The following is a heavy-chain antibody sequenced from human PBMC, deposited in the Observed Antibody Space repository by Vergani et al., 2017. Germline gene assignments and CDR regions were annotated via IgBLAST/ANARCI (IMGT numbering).Heavy chain of an antibody. CDR3: AVLPRVNLVGGGIVTKTTFDY. J-gene: IGHJ4*02. Sequence: QVQLQQWGPGVVKPSGTLSLTCAVFGESLSSFNWSWICHPPAKGLEWIGEINNDVHTNYNPSLESQVTVSRDTAKNQFSLNLMSATAADTAMYYCAVLPRVNLVGGGIVTKTTFDYWGQGSLVTVSS. D-gene: IGHD2-8*02. V-gene: IGHV4-34*02. CDR2: INNDVHT. CDR1: GESLSSFN.